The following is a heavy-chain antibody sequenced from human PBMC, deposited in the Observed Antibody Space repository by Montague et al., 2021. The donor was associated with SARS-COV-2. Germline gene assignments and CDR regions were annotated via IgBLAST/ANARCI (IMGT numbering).Heavy chain of an antibody. V-gene: IGHV2-5*01. Sequence: PALVKPTQTLTLTCTFSGFSLRSDDEGVAWIRQSPGQALEWLAVIYWSGDKRYSPSLQRRLTITKDTSENPVVLTMTNMDPVDTATYYCAHRGMIRGLIFAYWGHGTLSTLPS. CDR1: GFSLRSDDEG. D-gene: IGHD3-10*01. J-gene: IGHJ4*03. CDR3: AHRGMIRGLIFAY. CDR2: IYWSGDK.